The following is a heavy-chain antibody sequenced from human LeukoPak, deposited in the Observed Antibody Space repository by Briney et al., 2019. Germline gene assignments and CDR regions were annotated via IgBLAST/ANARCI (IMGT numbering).Heavy chain of an antibody. CDR3: ARDHGDGYNWGFDY. CDR1: GGSFSGYY. CDR2: INHSGST. J-gene: IGHJ4*02. Sequence: SETLSLTCAVYGGSFSGYYWSWIRQPPGKGLEWIGEINHSGSTNYNPSLKSRVTISVDTSKNQFSLKLSSVTAADTAVYYCARDHGDGYNWGFDYWGQGTLVTVSS. D-gene: IGHD5-12*01. V-gene: IGHV4-34*01.